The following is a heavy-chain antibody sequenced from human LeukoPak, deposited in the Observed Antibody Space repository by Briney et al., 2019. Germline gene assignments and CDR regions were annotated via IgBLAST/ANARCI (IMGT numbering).Heavy chain of an antibody. CDR2: IRSKANGYAT. CDR1: GLTFSGSA. V-gene: IGHV3-73*01. D-gene: IGHD1-26*01. CDR3: TRHLIVGAIRYFQH. J-gene: IGHJ1*01. Sequence: PGGSLRLSCAASGLTFSGSAMHWVRQASGKGREWVGRIRSKANGYATAYAASVKGRFTISRDYSKNTAYLQMNSLKTEDTAVYYCTRHLIVGAIRYFQHWGQGTLVTVSS.